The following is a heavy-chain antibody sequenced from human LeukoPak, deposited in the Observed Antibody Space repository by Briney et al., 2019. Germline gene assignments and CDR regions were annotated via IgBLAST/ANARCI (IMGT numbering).Heavy chain of an antibody. V-gene: IGHV4-34*01. CDR3: ARGRGYSSGQTLDY. CDR2: INHSGST. J-gene: IGHJ4*02. Sequence: PSETLSLTCAVYGGSFSGYYWSWIRQPPGKGLEWIGEINHSGSTNYNPSLKSRVTISVDTSKNQFSLKLSSVTAADTAVYYCARGRGYSSGQTLDYWGQGTLVTVSS. CDR1: GGSFSGYY. D-gene: IGHD6-19*01.